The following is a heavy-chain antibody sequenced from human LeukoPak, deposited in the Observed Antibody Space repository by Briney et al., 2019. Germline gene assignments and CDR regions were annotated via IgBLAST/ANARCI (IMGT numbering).Heavy chain of an antibody. Sequence: PSETLSLTCIVSGGSISSSPFYWGWIRQPPGEGLEWIGSIYNSGTTYYNPSLKSRITKSIDMSRDQFSLKLSSVTAADTGVYYCARSVASAGTSHWGYWGQGSLVTVSS. D-gene: IGHD6-13*01. V-gene: IGHV4-39*01. J-gene: IGHJ4*02. CDR1: GGSISSSPFY. CDR3: ARSVASAGTSHWGY. CDR2: IYNSGTT.